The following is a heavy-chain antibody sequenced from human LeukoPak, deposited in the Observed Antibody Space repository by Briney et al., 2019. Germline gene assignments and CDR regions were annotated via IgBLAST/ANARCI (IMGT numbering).Heavy chain of an antibody. J-gene: IGHJ5*02. D-gene: IGHD2-15*01. V-gene: IGHV1-69*04. CDR1: GGTFSSYA. CDR2: IITILGIA. Sequence: SVKVSCKASGGTFSSYAISWVRQAPGQGLEWMGRIITILGIANYAQKFQGRVTITADKSTSTAYMELSSLRSEDTAVYYCARDGVVVAATLSSWFDAWGQGTLVTVSS. CDR3: ARDGVVVAATLSSWFDA.